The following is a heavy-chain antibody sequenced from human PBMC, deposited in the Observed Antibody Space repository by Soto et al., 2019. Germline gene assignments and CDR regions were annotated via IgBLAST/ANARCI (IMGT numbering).Heavy chain of an antibody. D-gene: IGHD3-10*01. CDR2: IYYSGST. CDR1: GGSISSYY. V-gene: IGHV4-59*08. J-gene: IGHJ4*02. Sequence: SETLSLTCTVSGGSISSYYWSWIRQPPGKGLEWIGYIYYSGSTNYNPSLKSRVTISVDTSKNQFSLKLSSVTAADTAVYYCARHPNRRGLLDGDYFDYWGQGNLVTVSS. CDR3: ARHPNRRGLLDGDYFDY.